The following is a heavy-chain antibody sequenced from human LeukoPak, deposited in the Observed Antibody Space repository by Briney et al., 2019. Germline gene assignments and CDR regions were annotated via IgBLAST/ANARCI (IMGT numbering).Heavy chain of an antibody. J-gene: IGHJ4*02. D-gene: IGHD5-18*01. V-gene: IGHV3-21*01. CDR1: GFTFSSYS. Sequence: PGGSLRLSCAASGFTFSSYSVNWVRQAPGKGLEWVSSISSSSSYIYYADSVKGRFTISRDNAKNSLYLRMNSLRAEDTAVYYCARDGDTAMALFDYWGQGTLVTVSS. CDR2: ISSSSSYI. CDR3: ARDGDTAMALFDY.